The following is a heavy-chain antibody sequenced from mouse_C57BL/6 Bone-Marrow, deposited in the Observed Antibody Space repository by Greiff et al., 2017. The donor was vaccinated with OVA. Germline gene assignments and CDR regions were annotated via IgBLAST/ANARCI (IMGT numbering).Heavy chain of an antibody. D-gene: IGHD2-2*01. J-gene: IGHJ2*01. CDR1: GYAFTNYL. V-gene: IGHV1-54*01. CDR3: ARWGLPSYFDY. CDR2: INPGSGGT. Sequence: QVQLQQSGAELVRPGTSVKVSCKASGYAFTNYLIEWVKQRPGQGLEWIGVINPGSGGTNYNEKFKGKATLTADKSSSTAYMQLSSLTSEDSAVYFCARWGLPSYFDYWGQGTTLTVSS.